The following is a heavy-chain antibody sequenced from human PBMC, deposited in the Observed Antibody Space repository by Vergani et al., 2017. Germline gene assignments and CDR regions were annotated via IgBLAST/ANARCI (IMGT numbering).Heavy chain of an antibody. CDR3: ARGDCSGGSCYSEFFD. D-gene: IGHD2-15*01. Sequence: QVQLQESGPGLVKPSQTLSLTCTVSGGSISSGSYYWSWIRQPAGKGLEWIGRIYTSGSTNYNPSLKSRVTISVDTSKNQFSLKLSSVTAADTAVYYCARGDCSGGSCYSEFFDWGQGTLVTVSS. CDR1: GGSISSGSYY. V-gene: IGHV4-61*02. J-gene: IGHJ4*02. CDR2: IYTSGST.